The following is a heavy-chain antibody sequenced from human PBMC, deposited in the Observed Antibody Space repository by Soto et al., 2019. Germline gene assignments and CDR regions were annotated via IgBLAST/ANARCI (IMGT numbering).Heavy chain of an antibody. CDR1: GFTFSIFA. Sequence: PGGSLRLSCAASGFTFSIFAMSWVRQSPGKGLEWVSTISGSGGSTYYADAVKGRFSISRDNSMGTLYLQMKSLRVEDTAIYYCAKEVSVGSTVALGHWGQGTLVTVSS. J-gene: IGHJ1*01. V-gene: IGHV3-23*01. CDR2: ISGSGGST. CDR3: AKEVSVGSTVALGH. D-gene: IGHD1-26*01.